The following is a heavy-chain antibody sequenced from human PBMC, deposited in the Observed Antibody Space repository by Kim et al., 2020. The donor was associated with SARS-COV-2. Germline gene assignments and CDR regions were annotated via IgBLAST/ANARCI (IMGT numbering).Heavy chain of an antibody. D-gene: IGHD6-19*01. CDR3: AKDSVSSGSDY. J-gene: IGHJ4*02. Sequence: GGSLRLSCAASGFTFSNYGMHWVRQAPGKGLEWVAVISYDGSNKYYADSVKGRFTISRDNSKNTLYLQMNSLRAEDTAVYYCAKDSVSSGSDYWGQGTLGTAS. CDR2: ISYDGSNK. V-gene: IGHV3-30*18. CDR1: GFTFSNYG.